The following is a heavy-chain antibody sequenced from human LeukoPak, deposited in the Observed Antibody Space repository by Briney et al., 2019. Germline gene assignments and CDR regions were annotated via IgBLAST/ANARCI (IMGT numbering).Heavy chain of an antibody. Sequence: SETLSLTCTVSGDSIRSYCWTWIRQPPGKELEWIRYIYYSGDTNYNPSLKSRVTISIDTSKNQFSLKLSSVTAADTAVYHCARVKLNEFFGKNPAYYYVDVWGKGTTVTVSS. CDR3: ARVKLNEFFGKNPAYYYVDV. CDR2: IYYSGDT. D-gene: IGHD3-3*01. V-gene: IGHV4-59*01. J-gene: IGHJ6*03. CDR1: GDSIRSYC.